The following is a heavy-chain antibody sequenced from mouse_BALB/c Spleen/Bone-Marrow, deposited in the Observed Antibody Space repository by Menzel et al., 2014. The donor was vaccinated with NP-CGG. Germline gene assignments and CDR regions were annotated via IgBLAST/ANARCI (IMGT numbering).Heavy chain of an antibody. Sequence: QVQLKQSGAELAGPGASGKLSCKASGYTFTSYWMQWVKQRPGQGLEWIGAIYPGDGDTRNTQKFKGKATLTADKSSSTAYMQLSSLASEDSAVYYCARNYYYGSSWSAMDYWGHGASLTVSS. D-gene: IGHD1-1*01. CDR1: GYTFTSYW. CDR3: ARNYYYGSSWSAMDY. CDR2: IYPGDGDT. V-gene: IGHV1-87*01. J-gene: IGHJ4*01.